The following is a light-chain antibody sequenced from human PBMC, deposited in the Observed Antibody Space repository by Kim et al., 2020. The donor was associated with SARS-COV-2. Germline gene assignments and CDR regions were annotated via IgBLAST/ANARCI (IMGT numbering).Light chain of an antibody. Sequence: QAVVTQEPSLTVSPGGTVTLTCGSSTGAVTSGHFPYWFQHKPGQAPSTLIYDITQRHSWTPARFSGSLLGDKAALTLSGAQPEDEADYYCLRYYSGVRVFGGGTQLTVL. V-gene: IGLV7-46*01. CDR1: TGAVTSGHF. J-gene: IGLJ2*01. CDR2: DIT. CDR3: LRYYSGVRV.